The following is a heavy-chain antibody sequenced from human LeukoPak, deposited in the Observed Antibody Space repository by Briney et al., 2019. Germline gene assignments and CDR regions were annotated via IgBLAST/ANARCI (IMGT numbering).Heavy chain of an antibody. V-gene: IGHV4-59*01. D-gene: IGHD6-13*01. CDR2: IYYSGST. CDR1: GGSISSYY. CDR3: ARWAGSWTARWYDY. Sequence: SETLSLTCTVSGGSISSYYWSWIRQPPGKGLEWIGYIYYSGSTNYNPSLKSRVTLSVDTSKNQFSLKLSSVTAADTAVYYCARWAGSWTARWYDYWGQGTLVTVSS. J-gene: IGHJ4*02.